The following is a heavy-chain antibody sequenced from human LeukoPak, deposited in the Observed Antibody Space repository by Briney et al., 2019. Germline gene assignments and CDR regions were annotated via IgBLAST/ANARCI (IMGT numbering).Heavy chain of an antibody. CDR2: MNPNSGNT. V-gene: IGHV1-8*01. CDR3: ARVIKLRYYYDRGPLYYFDY. Sequence: ASVKVSCKASGYTFTSYDINWVRQATGQGLEWMGWMNPNSGNTGYAQKFQGRVTMTRNTSISTAYMELSSLRSEDTAVYYCARVIKLRYYYDRGPLYYFDYWGQGTLVTVSS. J-gene: IGHJ4*02. D-gene: IGHD3-22*01. CDR1: GYTFTSYD.